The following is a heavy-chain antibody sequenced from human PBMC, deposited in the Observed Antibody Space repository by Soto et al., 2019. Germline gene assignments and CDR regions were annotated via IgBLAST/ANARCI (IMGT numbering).Heavy chain of an antibody. CDR1: GYTFTRYN. V-gene: IGHV1-18*01. CDR3: ARSARAQDTATFGC. Sequence: ASVKVSCKASGYTFTRYNINWLQQAPGQGLKWMVWLSVYNDDTNHAQKLQGRDSMTTDTSTSTAYMELRSIGSDDTAVYYSARSARAQDTATFGCWGQGNLGAVAS. CDR2: LSVYNDDT. D-gene: IGHD5-18*01. J-gene: IGHJ4*02.